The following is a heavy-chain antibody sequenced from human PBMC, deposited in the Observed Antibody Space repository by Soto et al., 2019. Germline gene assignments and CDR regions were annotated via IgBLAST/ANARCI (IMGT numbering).Heavy chain of an antibody. Sequence: SVKVSCTASGSIFSDYYMHWVRQAPGQGFEWMGVIIPIFGTSNYAQKFQGRVTITADESTSTAYMELSSLRSEDTAVYYCARPDYYDSSGSSGSGYWGQGTLVTVSS. CDR1: GSIFSDYY. CDR3: ARPDYYDSSGSSGSGY. V-gene: IGHV1-69*01. CDR2: IIPIFGTS. D-gene: IGHD3-22*01. J-gene: IGHJ4*02.